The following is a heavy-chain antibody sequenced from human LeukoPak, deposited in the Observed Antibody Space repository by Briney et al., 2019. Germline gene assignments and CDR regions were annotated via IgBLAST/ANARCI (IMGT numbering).Heavy chain of an antibody. V-gene: IGHV4-39*07. Sequence: SETLSLTCTVSGGSISTSSYYWGWIRQPPGKGLEWIGSVFYSGSTYYNPSLKSRVTISVDTSKNQFSLRLSSVTAADTAVYYCARELKGQLRSYYYYHMDVWGKGTTVTVSS. J-gene: IGHJ6*03. CDR3: ARELKGQLRSYYYYHMDV. CDR1: GGSISTSSYY. D-gene: IGHD6-19*01. CDR2: VFYSGST.